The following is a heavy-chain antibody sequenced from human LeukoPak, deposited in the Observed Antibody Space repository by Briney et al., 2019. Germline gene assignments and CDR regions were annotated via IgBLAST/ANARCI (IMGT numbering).Heavy chain of an antibody. D-gene: IGHD6-19*01. V-gene: IGHV4-34*01. Sequence: SETLSLTCAVYVGSFSGYYWSWIRQPPGKGLEWIGEINHSGNTNYNLSLKSRVTISVDTSKNQFSLKLRSMTAADTAVYYCARTLVGSVAGPFDYWGQGTLVTVSS. CDR1: VGSFSGYY. J-gene: IGHJ4*02. CDR2: INHSGNT. CDR3: ARTLVGSVAGPFDY.